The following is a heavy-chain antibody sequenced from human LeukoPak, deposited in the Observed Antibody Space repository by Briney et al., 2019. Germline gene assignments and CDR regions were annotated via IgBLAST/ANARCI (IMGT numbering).Heavy chain of an antibody. CDR3: AKAMGWELLPAYNWFDP. V-gene: IGHV3-23*01. CDR1: GFTFSSYA. Sequence: TGGSLRLSCAASGFTFSSYAMSWVRQAPGKGLEWVSAISGSGGSTYYADSVKGRFTISRDNSKNTLYLQMNSLRAEDTAVYYCAKAMGWELLPAYNWFDPWGQGTLVTVSS. J-gene: IGHJ5*02. D-gene: IGHD1-26*01. CDR2: ISGSGGST.